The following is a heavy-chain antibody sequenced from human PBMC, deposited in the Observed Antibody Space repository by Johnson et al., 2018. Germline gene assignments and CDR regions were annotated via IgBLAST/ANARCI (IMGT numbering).Heavy chain of an antibody. CDR2: IGGSGHAT. CDR1: GFTFGNYG. CDR3: ASGYYDSSGYFSEYFQH. D-gene: IGHD3-22*01. V-gene: IGHV3-23*04. J-gene: IGHJ1*01. Sequence: VQLVQSGGGLVQPGGSLRLACAGSGFTFGNYGMTWVRQAPGKGLEWVSTIGGSGHATYYADSVKGRFTISRDNSKNSGYLQMNRRRAACTAVYYCASGYYDSSGYFSEYFQHWGQGTLVTVSS.